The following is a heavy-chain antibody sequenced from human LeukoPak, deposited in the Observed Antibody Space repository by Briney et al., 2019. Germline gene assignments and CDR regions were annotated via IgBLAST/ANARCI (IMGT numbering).Heavy chain of an antibody. V-gene: IGHV3-11*06. J-gene: IGHJ3*02. D-gene: IGHD3-9*01. CDR2: ISSSSSYT. Sequence: SGGSLRLSCAASGFTFSDYYMSWIRQAPGKGLEWVSYISSSSSYTNYADSVKGRFTISRDNAKNSLYLQMNSLRAEDTAVYYCARVQNYDILTGYYIGAFDIWGQGTMVTVSS. CDR3: ARVQNYDILTGYYIGAFDI. CDR1: GFTFSDYY.